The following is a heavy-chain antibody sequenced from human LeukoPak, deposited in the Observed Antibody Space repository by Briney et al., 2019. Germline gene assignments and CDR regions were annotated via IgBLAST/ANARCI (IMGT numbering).Heavy chain of an antibody. J-gene: IGHJ4*02. CDR2: IYYSGST. CDR3: ARERDSSGYYFDY. Sequence: SQTLSLTCTVSGGSISSGGYYWSWIRQHPGKGLEWIGYIYYSGSTYYNPSLKSRVTISVDTSKSQFCLKLSSVTAADTAVYYCARERDSSGYYFDYWGQGTLVTVSS. CDR1: GGSISSGGYY. V-gene: IGHV4-31*03. D-gene: IGHD3-22*01.